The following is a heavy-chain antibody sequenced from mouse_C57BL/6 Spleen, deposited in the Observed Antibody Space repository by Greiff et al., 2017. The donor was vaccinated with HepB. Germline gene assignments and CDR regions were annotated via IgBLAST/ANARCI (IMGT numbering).Heavy chain of an antibody. J-gene: IGHJ1*03. Sequence: VQLQHSGPELVKPGASVKISCKASGYAFSSSWMNWVKQRPGKGLEWIGRFYPGDGDTNYNGKFKGKATLTADKSSSTAYMQLSSLTSEDSAVYFCARWGYDYDWYFDVWGTGTTVTVSS. CDR2: FYPGDGDT. CDR3: ARWGYDYDWYFDV. V-gene: IGHV1-82*01. CDR1: GYAFSSSW. D-gene: IGHD2-4*01.